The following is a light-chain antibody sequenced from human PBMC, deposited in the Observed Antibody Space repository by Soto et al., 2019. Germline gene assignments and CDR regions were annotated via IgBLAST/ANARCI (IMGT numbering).Light chain of an antibody. CDR2: TAS. V-gene: IGKV1-6*01. Sequence: AVQMTQSPSSLSASVGDRVTITCRASQGIRNDLAWYQRKPGKAPKLLICTASSLQNGVPPRFSGSGSDTVFTLTIDSLQPEDFATYYCVQDFSFPLTFGGGTKVEIK. CDR1: QGIRND. J-gene: IGKJ4*01. CDR3: VQDFSFPLT.